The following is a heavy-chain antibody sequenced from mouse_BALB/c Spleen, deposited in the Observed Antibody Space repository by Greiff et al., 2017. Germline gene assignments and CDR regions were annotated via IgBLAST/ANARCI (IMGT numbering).Heavy chain of an antibody. Sequence: TGGGLVQPKGSLKLSCAASGFTFNTNAMNWVRQAPGKGLEWVARIRSKSNNYATYYADSVKDRFTISRDDSQSMLYLQMNNLKTEDTAMYYCVRGGMITPMDYWGQGTSVTVSS. CDR2: IRSKSNNYAT. D-gene: IGHD2-4*01. J-gene: IGHJ4*01. CDR1: GFTFNTNA. CDR3: VRGGMITPMDY. V-gene: IGHV10S3*01.